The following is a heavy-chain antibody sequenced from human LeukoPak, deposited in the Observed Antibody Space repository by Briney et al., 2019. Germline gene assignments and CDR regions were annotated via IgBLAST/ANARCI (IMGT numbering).Heavy chain of an antibody. D-gene: IGHD6-19*01. CDR1: GFTFNSDG. CDR3: ARYSSGWSLDY. V-gene: IGHV3-33*01. Sequence: RGSLRLSCAVSGFTFNSDGMHCVRQAPGKGREWGAVIWYDGSNKYYADSAKGRVTISRDNFKNTLYLQMNSLRAEDTAVYYCARYSSGWSLDYWGQGTLVTVSS. CDR2: IWYDGSNK. J-gene: IGHJ4*02.